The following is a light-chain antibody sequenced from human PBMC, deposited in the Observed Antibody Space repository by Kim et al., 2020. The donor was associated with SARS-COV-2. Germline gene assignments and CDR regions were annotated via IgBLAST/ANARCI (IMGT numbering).Light chain of an antibody. CDR3: QHYYNYPPT. V-gene: IGKV1-16*01. CDR1: QGINNY. Sequence: DIQMTQSPSSLSAFVGDTVTITCRASQGINNYLVWFQQKPGKAPKSLIFAASNLQSGVPSRFSGSGSGTDFTLTINNLQPEDLATYYCQHYYNYPPTFGQGTKVDIK. CDR2: AAS. J-gene: IGKJ1*01.